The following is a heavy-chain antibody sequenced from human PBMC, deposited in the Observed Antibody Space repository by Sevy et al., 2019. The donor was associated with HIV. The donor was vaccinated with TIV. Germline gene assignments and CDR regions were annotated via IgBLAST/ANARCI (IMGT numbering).Heavy chain of an antibody. J-gene: IGHJ4*02. D-gene: IGHD2-8*01. V-gene: IGHV3-30-3*01. CDR3: ASRSQCSNGVCPFDY. CDR2: ILYDGSNK. Sequence: GGSLRLSCAASGFTFSSYVMHWVRQAPGKGLEWVAVILYDGSNKYYADSVKGRFTISRDNAKNSLYLQMNSLRDEDTAVYYCASRSQCSNGVCPFDYWGQGTLVTVSS. CDR1: GFTFSSYV.